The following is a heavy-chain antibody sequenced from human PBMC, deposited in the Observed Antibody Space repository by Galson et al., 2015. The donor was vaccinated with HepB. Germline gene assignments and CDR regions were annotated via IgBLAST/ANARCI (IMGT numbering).Heavy chain of an antibody. CDR2: ISAGGDP. D-gene: IGHD6-19*01. J-gene: IGHJ4*02. CDR1: GFTFSNFV. Sequence: SLRLSCAASGFTFSNFVMSWVRQAPGRGLKWVSSISAGGDPYYADSVKGRFIISRDNSKNTLSLQMNSLRAEDSAIFYCAKELQYSTGWAYSFDVWGQGTLVTVSS. CDR3: AKELQYSTGWAYSFDV. V-gene: IGHV3-23*01.